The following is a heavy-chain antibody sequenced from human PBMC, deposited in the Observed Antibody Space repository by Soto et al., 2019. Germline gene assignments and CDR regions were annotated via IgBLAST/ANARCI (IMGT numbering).Heavy chain of an antibody. CDR1: GFTVNSHA. V-gene: IGHV3-23*01. J-gene: IGHJ4*02. Sequence: PAGALRLSCTASGFTVNSHAMTWVRRAPGKGLEWVSGLSDSGSSTYYADSVKGRFTISRDNFMNTVYLQMNTLRVEDTAVYYCAKVSSSWYSGFFDLWGQGTRVTVSS. CDR3: AKVSSSWYSGFFDL. D-gene: IGHD6-13*01. CDR2: LSDSGSST.